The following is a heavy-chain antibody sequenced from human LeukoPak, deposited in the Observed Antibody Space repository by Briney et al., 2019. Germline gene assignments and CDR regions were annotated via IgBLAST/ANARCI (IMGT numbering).Heavy chain of an antibody. CDR3: ARDARYRSGGSCERSLYH. CDR1: GFTLSVHW. CDR2: INYDVNKT. J-gene: IGHJ5*02. D-gene: IGHD2-15*01. Sequence: GECLRLAWAADGFTLSVHWVDCVRQAPGSGLGWDSRINYDVNKTTYTDSVKGRFTISRDNAKNTLNLQMSNLRPDESAVYYCARDARYRSGGSCERSLYHCGQGTLVTVSS. V-gene: IGHV3-74*03.